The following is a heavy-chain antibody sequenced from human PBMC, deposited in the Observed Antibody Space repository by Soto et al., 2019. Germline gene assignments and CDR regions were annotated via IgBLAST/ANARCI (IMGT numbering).Heavy chain of an antibody. CDR2: ISGSGGST. V-gene: IGHV3-23*01. CDR1: GFTFSSCA. D-gene: IGHD6-13*01. CDR3: ARTSSWYPTFYFDY. J-gene: IGHJ4*02. Sequence: GGSLRLSCAASGFTFSSCAMGWVRQAPGKGLEWVSAISGSGGSTYYADSVKGRFTISRDNSKNTLYLQMNSLRAEDTAVYYCARTSSWYPTFYFDYWGQGTLVTVSS.